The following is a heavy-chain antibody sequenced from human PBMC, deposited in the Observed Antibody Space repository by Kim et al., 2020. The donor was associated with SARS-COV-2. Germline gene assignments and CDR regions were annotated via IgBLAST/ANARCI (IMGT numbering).Heavy chain of an antibody. J-gene: IGHJ5*02. CDR3: ARLPRIAVPGHGGWFDP. CDR2: IYYSGST. Sequence: SETLSLTCTVSGGSISSSSYYWGWIHQPPGKGLEWIGSIYYSGSTYYNPSLKSRVTISVDTSKNQFSLKLSSVTAADTAVYYCARLPRIAVPGHGGWFDPWGQGTLVTVSS. CDR1: GGSISSSSYY. V-gene: IGHV4-39*01. D-gene: IGHD6-19*01.